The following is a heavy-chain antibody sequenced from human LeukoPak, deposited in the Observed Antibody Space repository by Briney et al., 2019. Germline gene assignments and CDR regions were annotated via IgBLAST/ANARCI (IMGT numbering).Heavy chain of an antibody. D-gene: IGHD3-22*01. CDR3: ARGGYYYNSGYYDAFDI. V-gene: IGHV1-2*02. Sequence: GASVKVSCKPSGYACTGYYMHWVRRAPGQGLEWMGWINANSGGTNYAQRFQGRVTVTRDTSISTAYMELSRLTSDDTALYYCARGGYYYNSGYYDAFDIWGQGTMVIVSS. CDR1: GYACTGYY. J-gene: IGHJ3*02. CDR2: INANSGGT.